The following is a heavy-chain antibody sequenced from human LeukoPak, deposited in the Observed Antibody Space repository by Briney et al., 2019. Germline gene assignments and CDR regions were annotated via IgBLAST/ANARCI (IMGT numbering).Heavy chain of an antibody. D-gene: IGHD1-26*01. CDR2: IIPILGIA. Sequence: GASVKVSCKASGGTFSSYAISWVRQAPGQGLEWMGRIIPILGIANYAQKFQGRVTITADKSTSTAYMELSSLRSEDTAVYYCARSIKESGSYRPYYFDYWGQGTLVTVSS. CDR3: ARSIKESGSYRPYYFDY. J-gene: IGHJ4*02. V-gene: IGHV1-69*04. CDR1: GGTFSSYA.